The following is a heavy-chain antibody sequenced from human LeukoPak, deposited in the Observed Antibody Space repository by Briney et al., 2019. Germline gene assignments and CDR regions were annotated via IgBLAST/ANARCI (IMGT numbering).Heavy chain of an antibody. CDR3: ARGLSSGYYYRVYYFDY. D-gene: IGHD3-22*01. CDR1: GGSISSSSYY. V-gene: IGHV4-39*07. J-gene: IGHJ4*02. Sequence: SETLSLTCTVSGGSISSSSYYWGWIRQPPGKGLEWIGSIYYSGSTNYNPSLKSRVTISVDTSKNQFSLKLSSVTAADTAVYYCARGLSSGYYYRVYYFDYWGQGTLVTVSS. CDR2: IYYSGST.